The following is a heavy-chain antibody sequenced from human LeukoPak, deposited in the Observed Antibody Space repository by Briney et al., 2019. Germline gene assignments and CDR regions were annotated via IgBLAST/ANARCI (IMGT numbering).Heavy chain of an antibody. Sequence: PGGSLRLSCAASGFTLSDYYMSWIRQAPGKGLEWVSYSSSSGSTIYYADSVKGRFAISRDDSKNTLYLQMSSLRAEDTAVYYCARYYGLNWFDAWGQGTLVTVSS. CDR2: SSSSGSTI. D-gene: IGHD2/OR15-2a*01. CDR1: GFTLSDYY. CDR3: ARYYGLNWFDA. J-gene: IGHJ5*02. V-gene: IGHV3-11*01.